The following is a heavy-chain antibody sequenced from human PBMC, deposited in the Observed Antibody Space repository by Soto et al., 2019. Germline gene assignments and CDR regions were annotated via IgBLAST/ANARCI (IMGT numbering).Heavy chain of an antibody. CDR3: VRHQRYSSGWYIDY. V-gene: IGHV4-39*01. Sequence: QLQLQESGPGLVKPSETLSLTCTVSGGSINSANYYWGWIRQPPGKGLERIGNVYYRGTTYYNPSLKGRVTMSVDTSKHRSSLKLRSVTAADSAVFFCVRHQRYSSGWYIDYWGQGTPVTASS. D-gene: IGHD6-19*01. J-gene: IGHJ4*02. CDR2: VYYRGTT. CDR1: GGSINSANYY.